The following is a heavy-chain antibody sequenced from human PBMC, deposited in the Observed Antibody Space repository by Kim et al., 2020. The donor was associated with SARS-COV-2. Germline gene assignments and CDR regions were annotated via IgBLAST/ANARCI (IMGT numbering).Heavy chain of an antibody. CDR1: GFTFSSYW. D-gene: IGHD3-3*01. J-gene: IGHJ2*01. CDR3: AREQDDFWCGYYKPSYWYLDL. Sequence: GGSLRLSCAASGFTFSSYWMHWVRQAPGKGLVWVSRINSDGSSTSYADSVKGRFTISRDNAKNTLYLQMNSLRAEDTAVYYCAREQDDFWCGYYKPSYWYLDLWGRGTLVTVSS. CDR2: INSDGSST. V-gene: IGHV3-74*01.